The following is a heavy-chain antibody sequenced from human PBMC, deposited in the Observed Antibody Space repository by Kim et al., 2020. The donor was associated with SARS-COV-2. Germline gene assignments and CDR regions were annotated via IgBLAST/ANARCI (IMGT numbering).Heavy chain of an antibody. D-gene: IGHD5-12*01. CDR3: ARSGLRMATIGADYYYGMDV. V-gene: IGHV1-8*01. Sequence: ASVKVSCKASGYTFTSYDINWVRQATGQGPEWMGWMNPNSGNTGYAQRFQGRVTMTRNTSISTAYMGLSSLRSEDTAVYYCARSGLRMATIGADYYYGMDVWGQGTTVTVSS. J-gene: IGHJ6*02. CDR2: MNPNSGNT. CDR1: GYTFTSYD.